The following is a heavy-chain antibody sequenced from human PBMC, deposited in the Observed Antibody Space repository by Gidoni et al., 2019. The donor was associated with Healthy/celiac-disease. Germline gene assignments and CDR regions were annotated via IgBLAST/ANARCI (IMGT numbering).Heavy chain of an antibody. CDR3: ARPGLNSDDY. D-gene: IGHD1-7*01. Sequence: EVQLVQSGAAVKKPGESLKLSCTGSGYSFASYWIGWVRQMPGKGLEWMGIIDPDDSDTRYIPSVQGQVTISADKSINTAFLQWSSLKATDTAMYYCARPGLNSDDYWGQGTLVTVSS. V-gene: IGHV5-51*03. CDR2: IDPDDSDT. CDR1: GYSFASYW. J-gene: IGHJ4*02.